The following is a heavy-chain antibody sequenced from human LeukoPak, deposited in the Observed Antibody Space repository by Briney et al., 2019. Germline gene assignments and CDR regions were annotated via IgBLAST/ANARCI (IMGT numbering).Heavy chain of an antibody. V-gene: IGHV3-30*02. CDR1: GFTFSSYG. D-gene: IGHD1-26*01. CDR2: IRYDGTNK. J-gene: IGHJ3*02. Sequence: GSLRLSCAASGFTFSSYGMHWVRQAPGKGLEWVAFIRYDGTNKYYADSVKGRFTISRDNSKNTLYLQMNSLRAEDAAVYYCAKNFRVGAQGAFDIWGQGTMVTVSS. CDR3: AKNFRVGAQGAFDI.